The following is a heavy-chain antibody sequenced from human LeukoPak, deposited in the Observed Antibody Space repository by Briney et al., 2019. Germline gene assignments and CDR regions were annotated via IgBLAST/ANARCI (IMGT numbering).Heavy chain of an antibody. V-gene: IGHV1-46*01. CDR1: GYTFTSYY. CDR2: INPSGGST. D-gene: IGHD3-16*01. J-gene: IGHJ6*02. Sequence: ASVKVSCKASGYTFTSYYMHWVRQAPGQGLEWMGIINPSGGSTSYAQKFQGRVTMTRDTSTSTVYMELSSLRSEDTAVYYCARAHDPQAHYYYYGMDVWGQGTTVTVSS. CDR3: ARAHDPQAHYYYYGMDV.